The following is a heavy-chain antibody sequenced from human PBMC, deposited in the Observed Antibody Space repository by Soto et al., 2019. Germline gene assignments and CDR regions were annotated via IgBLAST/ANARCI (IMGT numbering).Heavy chain of an antibody. Sequence: GGSLRLSCAASGFTFSGYSMNWVRQAPGKGLEWVSSISSSSSYIYYADSVKGRFTISRDNAKNSLYLQMNSLRAEDTAVYYCARDRQLLPTYFDYWGQGTLVTVSS. V-gene: IGHV3-21*01. D-gene: IGHD2-2*01. CDR1: GFTFSGYS. CDR2: ISSSSSYI. J-gene: IGHJ4*02. CDR3: ARDRQLLPTYFDY.